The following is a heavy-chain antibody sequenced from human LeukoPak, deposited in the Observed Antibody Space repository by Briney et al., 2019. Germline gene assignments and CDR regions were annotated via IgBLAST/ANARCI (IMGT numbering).Heavy chain of an antibody. CDR2: IIPIFGTA. CDR3: ARVELAAQGDYFDY. J-gene: IGHJ4*02. Sequence: SVKVSCKASGGTLSIYAISWVRQAPGQGLEWMGGIIPIFGTANYAQKFQGRVTITADKSTSTAYMELSSLRSEDTAVYYCARVELAAQGDYFDYWGQGTLVTVSS. V-gene: IGHV1-69*06. D-gene: IGHD6-6*01. CDR1: GGTLSIYA.